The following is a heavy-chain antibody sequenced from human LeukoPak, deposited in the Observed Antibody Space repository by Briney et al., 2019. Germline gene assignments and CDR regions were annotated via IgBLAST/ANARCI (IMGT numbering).Heavy chain of an antibody. CDR3: TATYGEYYYYYYMDV. CDR2: IKSKTDGGTT. Sequence: GGSLRLSCAASGFTFSNAWMSWVREAPGKGLERGGRIKSKTDGGTTDYAAPVKGRFTISRDDSKNTLYLQMNSLKTEDTAVYYCTATYGEYYYYYYMDVWGKGTTVTVSS. V-gene: IGHV3-15*01. J-gene: IGHJ6*03. D-gene: IGHD4-17*01. CDR1: GFTFSNAW.